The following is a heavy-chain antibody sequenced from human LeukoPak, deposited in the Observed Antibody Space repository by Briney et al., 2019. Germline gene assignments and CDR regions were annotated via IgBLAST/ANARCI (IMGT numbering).Heavy chain of an antibody. Sequence: SETLSLTCTVSGGSITSYYYSWIRQPPGKGLEWIGYIYYSGSTNYNPSLKSRVTMSVDMSKNQLPLKLRSVTAADTAVYYCAYGGNSGTFDVWGQGTMVTVSS. J-gene: IGHJ3*01. D-gene: IGHD4-23*01. CDR3: AYGGNSGTFDV. CDR1: GGSITSYY. V-gene: IGHV4-59*03. CDR2: IYYSGST.